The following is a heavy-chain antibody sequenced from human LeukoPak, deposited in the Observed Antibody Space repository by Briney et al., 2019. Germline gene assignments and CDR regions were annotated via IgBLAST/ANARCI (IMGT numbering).Heavy chain of an antibody. CDR3: ARDCSTSCSYTIPFDY. D-gene: IGHD2-2*01. Sequence: PGGSLRLSRAASGFTFSSYSMNWVRQAPGKGLDWVSYISSSSSTIYYADSVKGRFTISRDNAKNSLYLQMNSLRDEDTAVYYCARDCSTSCSYTIPFDYWGQGTLVTVSS. CDR1: GFTFSSYS. V-gene: IGHV3-48*02. J-gene: IGHJ4*02. CDR2: ISSSSSTI.